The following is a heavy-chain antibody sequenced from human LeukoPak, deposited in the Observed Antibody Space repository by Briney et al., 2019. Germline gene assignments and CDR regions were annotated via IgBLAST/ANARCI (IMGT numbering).Heavy chain of an antibody. Sequence: ASVKVSCKASGYTFTSYGISWVRQAPGQGLEWMGWISAYNGNTNYAQKLQGRVTMTTDTSTSTAYMELRSLRSDDTAVYYCARERPSYGYKKGDSSSWYGDYWGQGTLVTVSS. CDR2: ISAYNGNT. D-gene: IGHD6-13*01. J-gene: IGHJ4*02. CDR1: GYTFTSYG. V-gene: IGHV1-18*01. CDR3: ARERPSYGYKKGDSSSWYGDY.